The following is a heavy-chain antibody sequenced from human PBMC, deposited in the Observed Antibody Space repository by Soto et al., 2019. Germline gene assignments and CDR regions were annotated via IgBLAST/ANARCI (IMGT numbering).Heavy chain of an antibody. CDR2: IFQSGST. Sequence: SETLSLTCGVSGGTIRSPDWWTWVRQPPGKGLEWIGEIFQSGSTNYTPSLGSRVTISVDKSKNQFSLTLTSVTAADTAVYFCARGRGRYSSGWSWFDPWGQGILVTVSS. J-gene: IGHJ5*02. D-gene: IGHD6-19*01. V-gene: IGHV4-4*02. CDR1: GGTIRSPDW. CDR3: ARGRGRYSSGWSWFDP.